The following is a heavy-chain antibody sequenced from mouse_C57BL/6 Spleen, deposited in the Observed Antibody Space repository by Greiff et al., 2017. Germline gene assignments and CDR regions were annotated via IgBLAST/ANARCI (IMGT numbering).Heavy chain of an antibody. CDR1: GYAFSSSW. V-gene: IGHV1-82*01. CDR2: IYPGDGDT. J-gene: IGHJ2*01. Sequence: QVQLQQSGPELVKPGASVKISCKASGYAFSSSWMNWVKQRPGKGLEWIGRIYPGDGDTNYNGKFKGKATRTADKSSSTAYMQLSSLTSEDSAVYFCARSSTPDYWGQGTTLTVSS. CDR3: ARSSTPDY.